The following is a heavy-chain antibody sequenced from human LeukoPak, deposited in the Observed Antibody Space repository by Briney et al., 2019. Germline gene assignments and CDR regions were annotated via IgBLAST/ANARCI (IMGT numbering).Heavy chain of an antibody. Sequence: ASVNVSCKASGFTFTIYSITWVRQAPGQGLECMVWISAYNGNTNYAQKLQGRVTMTTDTSTSTAYMELRSLRSDDTAVYYCARNRGSSSPGEYGMDVWGQGTTVTVSS. D-gene: IGHD1-26*01. CDR1: GFTFTIYS. V-gene: IGHV1-18*01. J-gene: IGHJ6*02. CDR2: ISAYNGNT. CDR3: ARNRGSSSPGEYGMDV.